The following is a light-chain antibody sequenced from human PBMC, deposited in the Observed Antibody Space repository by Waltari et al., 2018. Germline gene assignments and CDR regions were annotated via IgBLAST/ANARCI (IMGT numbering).Light chain of an antibody. V-gene: IGLV2-23*02. CDR3: FSYAGSNSFA. CDR1: SNDIGRFTF. J-gene: IGLJ2*01. Sequence: QSALTQPASVSGSPGQSITVSCIRTSNDIGRFTFFFWFQQHPGSAPKLMIYDVSERPLGVSNRFSGSKSGNTASLTISGLQAEDEADYYCFSYAGSNSFAFGGGTRVTVL. CDR2: DVS.